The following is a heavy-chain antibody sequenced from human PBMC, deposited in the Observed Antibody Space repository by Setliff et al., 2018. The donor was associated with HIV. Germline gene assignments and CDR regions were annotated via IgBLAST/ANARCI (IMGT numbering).Heavy chain of an antibody. D-gene: IGHD4-4*01. CDR3: ARDGYSRGCAFDI. J-gene: IGHJ3*02. V-gene: IGHV4-38-2*02. Sequence: SETLSLTCTVSGYSISSGYYWGWIRQPPGKGLEWIGSIYHSGSTYYNPSLKSRVTISADTSKNQFSLKMNSVTAADTAVYYCARDGYSRGCAFDIWGQGTMVTVSS. CDR1: GYSISSGYY. CDR2: IYHSGST.